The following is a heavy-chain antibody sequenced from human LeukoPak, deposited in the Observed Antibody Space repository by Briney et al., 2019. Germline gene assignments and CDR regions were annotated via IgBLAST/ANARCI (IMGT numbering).Heavy chain of an antibody. Sequence: ASVKVSCKASGYTFTSYYMHWVRQAPGQGLEWMGIINPSGGSTSYAQKFQGRVTMTRDTSTSTVYMELSSLRSEDTAVYYCASEESVVTWTGNFDYWGQGTLVTVSS. CDR1: GYTFTSYY. D-gene: IGHD3/OR15-3a*01. J-gene: IGHJ4*02. CDR3: ASEESVVTWTGNFDY. CDR2: INPSGGST. V-gene: IGHV1-46*01.